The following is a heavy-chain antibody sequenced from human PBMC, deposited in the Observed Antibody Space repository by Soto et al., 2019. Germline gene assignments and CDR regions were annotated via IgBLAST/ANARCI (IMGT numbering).Heavy chain of an antibody. CDR3: ALQDYGDYLVDY. D-gene: IGHD4-17*01. J-gene: IGHJ4*02. Sequence: QITLKESGPTLVKPTQTLTLTCTFSGFSLSTSGVGVGWIRQPPGKALEWLGLIYWDDDKRYSPSLKSRLTITKDTAKNQVVLTMTNMDPVDTATYYCALQDYGDYLVDYWGQGTLVTVSS. V-gene: IGHV2-5*02. CDR2: IYWDDDK. CDR1: GFSLSTSGVG.